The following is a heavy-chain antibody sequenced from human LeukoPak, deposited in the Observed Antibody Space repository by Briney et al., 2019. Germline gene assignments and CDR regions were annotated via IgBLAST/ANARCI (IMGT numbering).Heavy chain of an antibody. D-gene: IGHD6-13*01. CDR1: GYTFTSYY. V-gene: IGHV1-46*01. J-gene: IGHJ1*01. CDR2: INPSGGST. Sequence: ASVKVSCKASGYTFTSYYMHWVRQAPGQGLEWMGIINPSGGSTSYAQKFQGRVTMTRDTSTSTVYMELSSLRSEDTAVYYCARDSPHMAAADLEYFQHWGQGTLVTVSS. CDR3: ARDSPHMAAADLEYFQH.